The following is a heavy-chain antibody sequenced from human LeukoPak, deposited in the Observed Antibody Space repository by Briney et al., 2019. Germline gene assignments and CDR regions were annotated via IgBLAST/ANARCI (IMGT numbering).Heavy chain of an antibody. J-gene: IGHJ3*02. CDR3: ARLRPQDAFDI. Sequence: GESLKISCKGSGYSFTRYWIGWVRQMPGKGLEWVGIIYPGDYDTRYSPSFQGQVTISADKSISTAYLQWNSLKASDTAMYYCARLRPQDAFDIWGQGTMVSVSS. CDR1: GYSFTRYW. V-gene: IGHV5-51*01. CDR2: IYPGDYDT.